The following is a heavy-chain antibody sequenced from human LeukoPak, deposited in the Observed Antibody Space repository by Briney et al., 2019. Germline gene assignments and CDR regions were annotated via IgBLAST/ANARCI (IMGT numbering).Heavy chain of an antibody. CDR3: ARGRACTNGVCPQGWFDP. Sequence: ASVKVSCKASGYTFTSYYMHWVRQAPGQGLEWMGIINPSGGSTSYAQKFQGRVTMTRDMSTSTVYMELSSLRSEDTAVYYCARGRACTNGVCPQGWFDPWGQGTLVTVSS. D-gene: IGHD2-8*01. CDR2: INPSGGST. J-gene: IGHJ5*02. V-gene: IGHV1-46*01. CDR1: GYTFTSYY.